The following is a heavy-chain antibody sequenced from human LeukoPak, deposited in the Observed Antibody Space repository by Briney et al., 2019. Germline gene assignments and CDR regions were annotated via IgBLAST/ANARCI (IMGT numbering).Heavy chain of an antibody. D-gene: IGHD6-6*01. V-gene: IGHV3-9*01. CDR3: AKGTARQVGMDV. Sequence: GRPLRLSCAASGFTFDDYAMHWVRQAPGKGLEWVSGISWNSGSIGYADSVKGRFTISRDNAKNSLYLQMNSLRAEDTALYYCAKGTARQVGMDVWGQGTTVTVSS. CDR1: GFTFDDYA. CDR2: ISWNSGSI. J-gene: IGHJ6*02.